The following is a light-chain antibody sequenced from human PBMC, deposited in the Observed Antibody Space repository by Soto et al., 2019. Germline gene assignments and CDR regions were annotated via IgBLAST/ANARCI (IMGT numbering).Light chain of an antibody. CDR1: SSDVGGYNY. CDR3: SSYTSSSTLVV. CDR2: DVS. V-gene: IGLV2-14*01. J-gene: IGLJ2*01. Sequence: QSALTQPASVSGSPGQSITISCTGTSSDVGGYNYVSWYQQHPGKAPKLMIYDVSNRPSGVSNRFSGSKSGNTASLTISGLQAEDEDDYYSSSYTSSSTLVVFGGRTKLTV.